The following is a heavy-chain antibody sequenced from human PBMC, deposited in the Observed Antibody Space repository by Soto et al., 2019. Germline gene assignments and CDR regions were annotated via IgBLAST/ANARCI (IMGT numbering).Heavy chain of an antibody. CDR3: ATARYSGP. V-gene: IGHV3-7*01. Sequence: EVQLVESGGGLVQPGGSLRLSCAASGFTFSSYWMSWVRQAPGKGPEWVANIKEDGSEKNYVDSVKGRFTISRDNAKNSLYLQMNSLRAEDTAVYYCATARYSGPWGQGTLVTVSS. J-gene: IGHJ5*02. D-gene: IGHD1-26*01. CDR2: IKEDGSEK. CDR1: GFTFSSYW.